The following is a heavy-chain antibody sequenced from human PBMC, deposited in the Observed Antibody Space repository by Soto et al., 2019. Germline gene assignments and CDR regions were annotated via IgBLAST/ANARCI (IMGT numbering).Heavy chain of an antibody. D-gene: IGHD1-26*01. CDR2: IIPIFGTA. CDR3: ATLRYRESDSAVYYSGMDV. CDR1: GRTFSSYA. J-gene: IGHJ6*02. Sequence: SVKVSCKASGRTFSSYAISWVRQAPGQGLEWMGGIIPIFGTANYAQKFQCRVTITADDSTSTAYMELSSQRSEDTAVYSCATLRYRESDSAVYYSGMDVWGQGTTVTVAS. V-gene: IGHV1-69*13.